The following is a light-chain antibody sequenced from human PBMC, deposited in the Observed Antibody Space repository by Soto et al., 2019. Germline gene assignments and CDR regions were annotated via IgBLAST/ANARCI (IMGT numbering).Light chain of an antibody. J-gene: IGLJ1*01. Sequence: QSALTKPASVSGSPGKSITISCTGTSSDVGGYNYVSWYQQHPGKAPKLMIYEVSNRPSGVSNRVSGSKSGTTAYLTISGLQAEDDADYYCSSYTSSSTLYVFGTGTKRTGL. CDR2: EVS. V-gene: IGLV2-14*01. CDR1: SSDVGGYNY. CDR3: SSYTSSSTLYV.